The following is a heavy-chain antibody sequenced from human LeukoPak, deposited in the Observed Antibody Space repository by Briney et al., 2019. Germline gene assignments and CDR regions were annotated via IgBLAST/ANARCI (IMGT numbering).Heavy chain of an antibody. CDR1: GFTFSSYG. D-gene: IGHD2-21*02. Sequence: GGSLRLSCAASGFTFSSYGMHWVRQAPGKGLEWVAVIWYDGSNKYYADSVKGRFTISRDNSENTLYLQMNSLRAEDTAVYYCARSRPGGDDAFDIWGQGTMVTVSS. V-gene: IGHV3-33*01. CDR2: IWYDGSNK. CDR3: ARSRPGGDDAFDI. J-gene: IGHJ3*02.